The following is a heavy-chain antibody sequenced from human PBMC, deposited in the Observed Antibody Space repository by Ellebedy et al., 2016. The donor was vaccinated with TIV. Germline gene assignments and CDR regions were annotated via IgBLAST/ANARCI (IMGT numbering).Heavy chain of an antibody. J-gene: IGHJ6*03. Sequence: GGSLRLSXAASGFTFTTYAMSWVRQAPGKGLEWVSAISGSGDSTYYVDSVKGRFTISRDNSKNTLFLQMNSLRAEGTAVYYCAKGPTTRYYYMGVWGKGTTVTVSS. CDR3: AKGPTTRYYYMGV. D-gene: IGHD1-26*01. CDR2: ISGSGDST. V-gene: IGHV3-23*01. CDR1: GFTFTTYA.